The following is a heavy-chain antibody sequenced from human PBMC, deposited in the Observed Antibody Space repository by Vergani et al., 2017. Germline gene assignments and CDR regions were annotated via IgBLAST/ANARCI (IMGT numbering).Heavy chain of an antibody. CDR2: ISSSSSYT. V-gene: IGHV3-11*05. CDR3: ARETGIGELLRAFDI. CDR1: GFTFSDYY. J-gene: IGHJ3*02. Sequence: QVQLVESGGGLVKPGGSLRLSCAASGFTFSDYYMSWIRQAPGKGLEWVSYISSSSSYTNYADSVKGRFTISRDNAKNALYLQMNSLRAEDTAVYYCARETGIGELLRAFDIWGQGTMVTFSA. D-gene: IGHD3-10*01.